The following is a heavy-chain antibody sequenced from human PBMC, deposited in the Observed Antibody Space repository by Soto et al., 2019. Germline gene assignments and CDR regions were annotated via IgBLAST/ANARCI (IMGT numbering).Heavy chain of an antibody. CDR3: ARATPDYDILTGYPRGWFDP. J-gene: IGHJ5*02. Sequence: QVQLVQSGAEVKKPGSSVKVSCKASGGTFSSYAISWVRQAPGQGLEWMGGIIPIFGTANYAQKFQGRVTNTAAESTTTAYMGLSSLRSEDTAVYYCARATPDYDILTGYPRGWFDPWGQGTLVTVSS. D-gene: IGHD3-9*01. V-gene: IGHV1-69*12. CDR2: IIPIFGTA. CDR1: GGTFSSYA.